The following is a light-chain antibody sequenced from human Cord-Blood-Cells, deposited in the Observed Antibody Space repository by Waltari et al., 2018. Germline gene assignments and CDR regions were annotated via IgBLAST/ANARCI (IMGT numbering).Light chain of an antibody. CDR2: KAS. CDR1: QSISSW. CDR3: QQYNSYSPYS. Sequence: DIQMTLSPSTLSASVADRVTITCRASQSISSWLAWYQQKPGKAPKLLIYKASSLESGVPSRFSGSGSGTEFTLTISSLQPDDFATYYCQQYNSYSPYSFGQGTKLEIK. J-gene: IGKJ2*03. V-gene: IGKV1-5*03.